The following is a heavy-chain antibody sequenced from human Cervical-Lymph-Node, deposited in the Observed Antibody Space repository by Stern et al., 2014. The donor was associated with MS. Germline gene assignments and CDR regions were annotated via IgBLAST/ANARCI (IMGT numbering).Heavy chain of an antibody. D-gene: IGHD1-1*01. V-gene: IGHV3-53*01. J-gene: IGHJ4*02. Sequence: EVQLVESGGGVIQPGGSLRLSCTASGFTVSRDYMTWVRQAPGKGLEWVSLITNVGSTFYTASVKGRFTISRDDSKNTVYRHMTSLRAEDTAMYYCARDTSSPERSDWWGQGTLVTVSS. CDR2: ITNVGST. CDR1: GFTVSRDY. CDR3: ARDTSSPERSDW.